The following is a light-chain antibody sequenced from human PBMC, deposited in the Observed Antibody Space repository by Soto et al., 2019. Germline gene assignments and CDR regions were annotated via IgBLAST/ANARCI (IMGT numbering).Light chain of an antibody. CDR2: KAS. CDR1: QSISSW. Sequence: DIQMTQSPSTLSASVGGRVTITCRASQSISSWLAWYQQKPGKAPKLLIYKASNLESGVPSRFSGSGSGTEFTLTISSLQPDDFATYYCQQYKSYCTFGPGTKVDIK. J-gene: IGKJ3*01. CDR3: QQYKSYCT. V-gene: IGKV1-5*03.